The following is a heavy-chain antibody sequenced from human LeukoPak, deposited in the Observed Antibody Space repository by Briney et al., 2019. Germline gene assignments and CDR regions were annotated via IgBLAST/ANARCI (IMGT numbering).Heavy chain of an antibody. CDR3: ARDPALVFSDSRLGIDY. Sequence: PGGSLRLSCAASGFTFSSYSMNWVRQAPGKGLEWVSSISSSSSYIYYADSVKGRFTISRDNAKNSLYLQMNSLRAEDTAVYYCARDPALVFSDSRLGIDYWGQGTLVTVSS. J-gene: IGHJ4*02. CDR2: ISSSSSYI. D-gene: IGHD2-8*01. CDR1: GFTFSSYS. V-gene: IGHV3-21*01.